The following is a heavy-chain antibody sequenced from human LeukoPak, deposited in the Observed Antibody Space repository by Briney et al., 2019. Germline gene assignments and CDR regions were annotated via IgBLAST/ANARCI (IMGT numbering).Heavy chain of an antibody. CDR1: GFTFDDYA. CDR2: ISGDGGST. Sequence: GGSLRLSCAASGFTFDDYAMHWVRQAPGKGLEWVSLISGDGGSTYYADSVKGRFTISRDNSKNSLYLQMNSLRTEDTALYYCAKHKLRFSRRGWLDPWGQGTLVTVSS. CDR3: AKHKLRFSRRGWLDP. V-gene: IGHV3-43*02. D-gene: IGHD3-3*01. J-gene: IGHJ5*02.